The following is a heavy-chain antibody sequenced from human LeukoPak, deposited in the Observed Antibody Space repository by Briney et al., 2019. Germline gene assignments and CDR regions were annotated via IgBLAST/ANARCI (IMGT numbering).Heavy chain of an antibody. CDR3: ASLNYDYVWGSSDY. V-gene: IGHV4-34*01. J-gene: IGHJ4*02. CDR2: INHSGST. CDR1: GGSFSGYY. D-gene: IGHD3-16*01. Sequence: SETLSLTCAVYGGSFSGYYWSWIRQPPGKGLEWIGEINHSGSTNYNPSLKSRVTISVDTSKNQFSLKLSSVTAADTAVYYCASLNYDYVWGSSDYWGQGTLVTVSS.